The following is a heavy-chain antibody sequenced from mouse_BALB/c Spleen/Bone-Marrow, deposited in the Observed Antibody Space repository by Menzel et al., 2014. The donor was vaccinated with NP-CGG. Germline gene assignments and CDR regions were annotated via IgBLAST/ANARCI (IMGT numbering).Heavy chain of an antibody. Sequence: QVHLQQSGPELVKPGASVRISCKASVYTFTSYYVHWVRQRPGQGLEWIGWIYPGDFNTKYNEKFKGKATLTADKSSSTASMQVSSLTSEDSAVYFCARKSQRAYDSMNYWGQGTSVTVSS. CDR2: IYPGDFNT. J-gene: IGHJ4*01. V-gene: IGHV1S56*01. CDR3: ARKSQRAYDSMNY. D-gene: IGHD2-4*01. CDR1: VYTFTSYY.